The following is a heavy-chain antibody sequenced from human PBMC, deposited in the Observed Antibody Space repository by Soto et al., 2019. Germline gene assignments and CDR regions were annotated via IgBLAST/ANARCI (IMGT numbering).Heavy chain of an antibody. V-gene: IGHV3-11*01. D-gene: IGHD2-2*01. J-gene: IGHJ5*02. CDR2: ISSSGSTI. CDR1: GFTFSDYY. CDR3: CTSRPRINWFDP. Sequence: QVQLVESGGGLVKPGGSLRLSCAASGFTFSDYYMSWIRQAPGKGLEWVSYISSSGSTIYYADSVKGRFTISRDNGRNSLYLKMNSLRAEDTAVYYCCTSRPRINWFDPWGQGTLVTVSS.